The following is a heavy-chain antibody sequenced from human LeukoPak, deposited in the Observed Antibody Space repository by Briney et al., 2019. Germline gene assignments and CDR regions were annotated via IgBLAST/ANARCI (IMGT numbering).Heavy chain of an antibody. CDR1: GFTFSNYS. Sequence: GGSLRLSCAASGFTFSNYSMNWVRQAPGKGLEWVSSISSSSSYIYYVDSVKGRFTISRDNAKNSLYLQMNSLRAEDTAVYYCARAPAAEYYFDYWGQGTLVTVSS. CDR3: ARAPAAEYYFDY. CDR2: ISSSSSYI. D-gene: IGHD6-13*01. J-gene: IGHJ4*02. V-gene: IGHV3-21*04.